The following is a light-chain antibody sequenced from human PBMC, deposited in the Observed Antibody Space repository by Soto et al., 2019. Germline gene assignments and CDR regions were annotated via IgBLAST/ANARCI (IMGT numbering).Light chain of an antibody. CDR1: SSDVGSYNL. J-gene: IGLJ2*01. Sequence: QSALTHPASVSGSPGQSITISCTGTSSDVGSYNLGSWYQQHPGKAPKLMIYECSKRPSGVSNRFSGSKSGNTASLTISGLQAEDEADYYCCSYAGSSTLVFGGGTKLTVL. CDR2: ECS. CDR3: CSYAGSSTLV. V-gene: IGLV2-23*01.